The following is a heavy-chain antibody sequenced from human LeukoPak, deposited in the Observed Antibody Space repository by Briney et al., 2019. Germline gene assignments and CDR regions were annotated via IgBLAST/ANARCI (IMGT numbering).Heavy chain of an antibody. CDR1: GFTFSSYG. CDR3: AKDRVSSSWYAAAYSDY. V-gene: IGHV3-30*18. Sequence: GRSLRLSCAASGFTFSSYGMHWVRQAPGKGLEWVAVISYDGSNKYYADSVEGRFTIPRDNSKNTLYLQMNSLRAEDTAVYYCAKDRVSSSWYAAAYSDYWGQGTLVTVSS. CDR2: ISYDGSNK. J-gene: IGHJ4*02. D-gene: IGHD6-13*01.